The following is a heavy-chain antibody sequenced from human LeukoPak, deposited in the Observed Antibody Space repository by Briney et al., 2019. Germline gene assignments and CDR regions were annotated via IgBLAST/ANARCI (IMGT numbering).Heavy chain of an antibody. CDR2: IKQDGSEK. D-gene: IGHD3-9*01. J-gene: IGHJ4*02. CDR1: GFTFSSYW. CDR3: ARGHYDILTGYYY. Sequence: GGSLRLSCAASGFTFSSYWMSWVRQAPGKGLEWVANIKQDGSEKYYVDSVKGRFTISRDNAKNSLYLQMNSLRAEDTAVYYCARGHYDILTGYYYWGQGTLVTVSS. V-gene: IGHV3-7*01.